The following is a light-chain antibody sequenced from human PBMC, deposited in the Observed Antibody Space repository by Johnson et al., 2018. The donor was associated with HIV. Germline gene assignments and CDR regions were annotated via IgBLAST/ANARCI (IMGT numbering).Light chain of an antibody. CDR2: ENN. J-gene: IGLJ1*01. CDR1: SSNIGNNY. V-gene: IGLV1-51*02. Sequence: QSVLTQPPSVSAAPGQKVTISCSGSSSNIGNNYVSWYQQLPGTAPKLLIYENNKRPSGIPDRFSGSKSGTSATLGITGLQTGDEADYYCGTWDSSLSAGVVGCGTKVTVL. CDR3: GTWDSSLSAGV.